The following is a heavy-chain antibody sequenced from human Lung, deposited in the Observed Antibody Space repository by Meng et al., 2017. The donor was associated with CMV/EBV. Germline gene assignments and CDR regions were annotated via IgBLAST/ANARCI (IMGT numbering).Heavy chain of an antibody. CDR1: GFTFSNAW. CDR2: IKSKTDGGTT. D-gene: IGHD3-22*01. V-gene: IGHV3-15*01. Sequence: GGSLRLXCAASGFTFSNAWMSWVRQAPGKGLEWVGRIKSKTDGGTTDYAAPVKGRFTISRDDSKNTLYLQMNSLKTEDTAVYYCTTGAGTMIVVCDYWGQGTLVTVSS. CDR3: TTGAGTMIVVCDY. J-gene: IGHJ4*02.